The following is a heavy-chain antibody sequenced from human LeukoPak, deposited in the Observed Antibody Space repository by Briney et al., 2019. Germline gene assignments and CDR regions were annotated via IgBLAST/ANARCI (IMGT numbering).Heavy chain of an antibody. Sequence: SETLSLTCTVSGGSISSGGYYWSWIRQHPGKGLEWIGYIYYSGSTYYNPSLKSRVTISVDTSKNQFSLKLSSVTAADTAVYYCSGYSGYDYPRPFDYWGQGTLVTVSS. D-gene: IGHD5-12*01. V-gene: IGHV4-31*09. J-gene: IGHJ4*02. CDR1: GGSISSGGYY. CDR2: IYYSGST. CDR3: SGYSGYDYPRPFDY.